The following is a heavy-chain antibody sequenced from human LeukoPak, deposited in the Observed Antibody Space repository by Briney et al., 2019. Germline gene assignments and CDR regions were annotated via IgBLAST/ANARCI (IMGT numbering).Heavy chain of an antibody. J-gene: IGHJ4*02. Sequence: GGSLRLSCAASGFTVSSNYMSWVRQAPGKGLEWVSVIYSGGSTYYADSVKGRFTISRDNSKNTLYLQMNSLRAEDTAVYYCANSYGSGSYHLDYWGQGTLVTVSS. D-gene: IGHD3-10*01. V-gene: IGHV3-53*05. CDR3: ANSYGSGSYHLDY. CDR1: GFTVSSNY. CDR2: IYSGGST.